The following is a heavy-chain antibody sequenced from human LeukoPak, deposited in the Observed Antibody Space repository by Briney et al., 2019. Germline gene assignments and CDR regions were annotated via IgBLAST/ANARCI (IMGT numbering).Heavy chain of an antibody. CDR1: GFTFSSYW. D-gene: IGHD3-16*01. V-gene: IGHV3-74*01. CDR3: ARGYYPDVGGFPSNY. CDR2: INSDGSST. J-gene: IGHJ4*02. Sequence: GGSLRLSCAASGFTFSSYWMHWVRQAPGKGLVWVSRINSDGSSTSYADSVKGRFTISRDNAKNTLYLQMNSLRAEDTAVYYCARGYYPDVGGFPSNYWGQGTLVTVSS.